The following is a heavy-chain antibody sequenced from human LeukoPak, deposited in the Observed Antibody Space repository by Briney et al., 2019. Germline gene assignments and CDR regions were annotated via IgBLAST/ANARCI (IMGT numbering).Heavy chain of an antibody. V-gene: IGHV1-46*01. J-gene: IGHJ4*02. CDR1: GYTFTSYY. CDR3: ARNPVTTKYFDY. Sequence: ASVKVSCRASGYTFTSYYMHWVRQAPGQGLEWMGIINPSGGSTRYAQKFQGRVTMTRDTSTSTVYMELSSLRSEDTAVYYCARNPVTTKYFDYWGQGTLVTVSS. CDR2: INPSGGST. D-gene: IGHD4-17*01.